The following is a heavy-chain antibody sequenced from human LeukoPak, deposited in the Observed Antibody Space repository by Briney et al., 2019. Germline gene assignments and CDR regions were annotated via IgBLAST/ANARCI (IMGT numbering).Heavy chain of an antibody. CDR3: ARDVGP. Sequence: GGSLRLSCAASGFTVSNNYMRWVRQAPGEGLEWVSLIYSNGRTDYTDCVKGRFSISRDNSKNTMYLQMNSLTAEDTAMYYCARDVGPWGQGTLVTVSS. V-gene: IGHV3-53*01. D-gene: IGHD2-15*01. CDR1: GFTVSNNY. CDR2: IYSNGRT. J-gene: IGHJ5*02.